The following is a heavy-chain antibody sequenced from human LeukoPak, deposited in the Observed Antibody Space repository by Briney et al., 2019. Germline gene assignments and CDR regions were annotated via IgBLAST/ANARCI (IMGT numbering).Heavy chain of an antibody. CDR1: GYTFTGYY. CDR3: AIIRIAVAGTEDY. J-gene: IGHJ4*02. V-gene: IGHV1-2*02. Sequence: ASVKVSCKASGYTFTGYYMHWVRQAPGQGLEWMGWINPNSGGTNYAQKFQGRVTMTRDTSISTAYMELSRLRSDDTAVYYCAIIRIAVAGTEDYWGQGTLVTVSS. CDR2: INPNSGGT. D-gene: IGHD6-19*01.